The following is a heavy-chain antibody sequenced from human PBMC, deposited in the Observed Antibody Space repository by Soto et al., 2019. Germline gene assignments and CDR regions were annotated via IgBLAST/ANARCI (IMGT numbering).Heavy chain of an antibody. CDR3: AGNYYDSSGYYYVDY. CDR2: INPNSGGT. CDR1: GYTFTGYY. D-gene: IGHD3-22*01. V-gene: IGHV1-2*02. Sequence: ASVQISCKASGYTFTGYYIHWVRQAPGQGLEWMGWINPNSGGTNFAQKFQGRVTMTRDSSISTAYMELSRLRSDDTAVYYCAGNYYDSSGYYYVDYWGEGTLGTV. J-gene: IGHJ4*02.